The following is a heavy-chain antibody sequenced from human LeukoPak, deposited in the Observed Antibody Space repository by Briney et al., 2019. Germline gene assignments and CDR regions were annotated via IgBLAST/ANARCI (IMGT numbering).Heavy chain of an antibody. CDR1: GGTFSSYA. CDR2: IIPIFGTA. Sequence: ASVKVSCKASGGTFSSYAVSWVREAPGQGLEWMGGIIPIFGTANYAQKCQGRVTITADKSTSTAYMELSSLRSEDTAVYYCAREEIREYFWLWGQRTPVTVSS. J-gene: IGHJ4*02. D-gene: IGHD3-10*01. CDR3: AREEIREYFWL. V-gene: IGHV1-69*06.